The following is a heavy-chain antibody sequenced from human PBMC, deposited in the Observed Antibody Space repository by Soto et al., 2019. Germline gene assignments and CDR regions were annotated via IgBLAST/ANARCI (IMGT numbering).Heavy chain of an antibody. CDR2: IYYSGST. V-gene: IGHV4-31*03. J-gene: IGHJ3*02. CDR3: ARDRSSWYSLDAFDI. CDR1: GGSISSGGYY. Sequence: QVQLQESGPGLVKPSQTLSLTCTVSGGSISSGGYYWSWIRQHPGKGLEWIGYIYYSGSTYYNPSPKSRVTISVDTSKNQFSLKLSSVTAADTAVYYCARDRSSWYSLDAFDIWGQGTMVTVSS. D-gene: IGHD6-13*01.